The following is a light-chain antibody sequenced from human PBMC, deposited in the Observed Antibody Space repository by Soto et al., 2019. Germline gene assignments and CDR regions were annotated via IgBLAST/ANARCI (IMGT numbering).Light chain of an antibody. CDR1: QSVSSSY. V-gene: IGKV3-20*01. CDR2: GAS. CDR3: QQYNNWPPIT. J-gene: IGKJ5*01. Sequence: ESVLTQSPGTLSLSPGERATLSCRASQSVSSSYLAWYQQKPGQAPRLLIYGASSRATGIPDRFSGSGSGTDFTLTISSLQSEDFAVYYCQQYNNWPPITFGQGTRLQI.